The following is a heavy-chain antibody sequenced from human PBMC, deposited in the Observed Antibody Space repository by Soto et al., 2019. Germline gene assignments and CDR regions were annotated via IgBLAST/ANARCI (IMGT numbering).Heavy chain of an antibody. D-gene: IGHD2-15*01. CDR3: ARGGGDCSGGSCYSGRYYYYYYYYMDV. Sequence: SETLSLTCTVSGGSISSSHYHWGWIRQPPGKGLEWIASIHYSGSTHYNPSLKSRVTVSMDTSKSQFSLRLSSVTAADTAVYYCARGGGDCSGGSCYSGRYYYYYYYYMDVWGKGTTVTVSS. CDR2: IHYSGST. CDR1: GGSISSSHYH. V-gene: IGHV4-39*01. J-gene: IGHJ6*03.